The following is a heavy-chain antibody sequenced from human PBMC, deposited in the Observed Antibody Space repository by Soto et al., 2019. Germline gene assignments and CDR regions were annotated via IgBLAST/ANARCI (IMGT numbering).Heavy chain of an antibody. D-gene: IGHD3-22*01. V-gene: IGHV1-18*01. CDR1: GCTFTSYG. CDR3: ARHPHYDSSGYYLYLDY. CDR2: ISAYNGNT. J-gene: IGHJ4*02. Sequence: GASVKVSCKASGCTFTSYGISWVRQAPGQGLEWMGWISAYNGNTNYAQKLQGRVTMTTDTSTSTAYMELRSLRSDDTAVYYCARHPHYDSSGYYLYLDYWGQGTLVTVSS.